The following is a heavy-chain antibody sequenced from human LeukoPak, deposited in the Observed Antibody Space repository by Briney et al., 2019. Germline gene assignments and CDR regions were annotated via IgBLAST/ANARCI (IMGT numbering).Heavy chain of an antibody. CDR1: GGSISSYY. J-gene: IGHJ6*02. CDR2: IYYSGST. D-gene: IGHD2-2*02. V-gene: IGHV4-59*12. Sequence: SETLSLTCTVSGGSISSYYWSWIRQPPGKGLEWIGYIYYSGSTNYNPSLKSRVTISVDTSKNQFSLKLSSVTAADTAVYYCAGLGIKDIVVVPAAIDYYYGMDVWGQGTTVTVSS. CDR3: AGLGIKDIVVVPAAIDYYYGMDV.